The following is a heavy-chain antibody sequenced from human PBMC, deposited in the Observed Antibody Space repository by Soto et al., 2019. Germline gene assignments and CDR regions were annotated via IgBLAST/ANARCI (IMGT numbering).Heavy chain of an antibody. J-gene: IGHJ3*02. Sequence: GGSLRLSCAASGFTVSSNYMSWVRQAPGKGLGWVSVIYSGGSTYYADSVKGRFTISRDNSKNTLYLQMNSLKAEDTAVYYCARKGKGPGNAFDIWGQGTMVTVSS. V-gene: IGHV3-53*01. CDR2: IYSGGST. CDR3: ARKGKGPGNAFDI. CDR1: GFTVSSNY.